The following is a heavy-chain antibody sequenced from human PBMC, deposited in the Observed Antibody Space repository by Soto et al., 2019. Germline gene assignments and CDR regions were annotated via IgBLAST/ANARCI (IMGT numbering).Heavy chain of an antibody. J-gene: IGHJ4*02. D-gene: IGHD4-17*01. CDR3: ARAYGDYVFDY. CDR2: IYYSGST. CDR1: GGSISSGDYY. Sequence: SETLSLTCTVSGGSISSGDYYWSWIRQPPGKGLEWIGYIYYSGSTNYNPSLKSRVTISVDTPKNQFSLKLSSVTAADTAVYYCARAYGDYVFDYWGQGTLVTVS. V-gene: IGHV4-61*08.